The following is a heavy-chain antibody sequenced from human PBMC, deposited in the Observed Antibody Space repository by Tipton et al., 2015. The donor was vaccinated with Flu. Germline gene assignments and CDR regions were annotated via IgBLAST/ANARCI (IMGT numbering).Heavy chain of an antibody. D-gene: IGHD3-22*01. CDR2: IYTSGST. CDR3: AREDYDSSVYYLDY. CDR1: GGSISSYY. Sequence: TLSLTCTVSGGSISSYYWSWIRQPAGKGLEWIGRIYTSGSTNYNPSLKSRVTMSVDTSKNQFSLKLSSVTAADTAVYYCAREDYDSSVYYLDYWGQGTLVTVAS. V-gene: IGHV4-4*07. J-gene: IGHJ4*02.